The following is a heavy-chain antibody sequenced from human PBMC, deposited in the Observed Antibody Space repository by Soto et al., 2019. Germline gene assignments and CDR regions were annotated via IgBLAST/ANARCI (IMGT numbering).Heavy chain of an antibody. CDR1: GGSLSDYY. V-gene: IGHV4-34*01. D-gene: IGHD1-26*01. CDR3: SRGRDQYKVGNV. CDR2: IHPSGIT. Sequence: SETLSLTCAVYGGSLSDYYWSWIRQSPGKGLAWIGEIHPSGITDYNPSLKSRVTISLDTSKNHFSLKLTSVTAADTAVYFCSRGRDQYKVGNVLGPGTTVAVCS. J-gene: IGHJ6*02.